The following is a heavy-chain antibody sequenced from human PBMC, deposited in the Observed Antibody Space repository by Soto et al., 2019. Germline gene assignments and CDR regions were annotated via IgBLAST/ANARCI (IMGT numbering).Heavy chain of an antibody. CDR3: ARGFAS. CDR2: IIPLLAMP. CDR1: GGTFSNST. V-gene: IGHV1-69*02. Sequence: QVQLVQSGAEVKKPGSSIRVSCRASGGTFSNSTLNWVRQAPGQGLEWLGRIIPLLAMPNYAPRFQDRVTITADISTTTVYMEMSSLRSEDTAVYYCARGFASWGQGTLVTVS. J-gene: IGHJ4*02.